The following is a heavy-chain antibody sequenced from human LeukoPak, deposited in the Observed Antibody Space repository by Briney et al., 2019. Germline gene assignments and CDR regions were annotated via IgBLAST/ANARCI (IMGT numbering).Heavy chain of an antibody. CDR2: INPNSGGT. CDR1: GYTLTGYY. Sequence: ASVKVSCTASGYTLTGYYMHWVRQAPGQGLEWMGWINPNSGGTNYAQKFQGRVTMTRDTSISTAYMELSGLRSDDTAVYYCARGDCYDSSGYSSWDYWGQGTLVTVSS. CDR3: ARGDCYDSSGYSSWDY. D-gene: IGHD3-22*01. J-gene: IGHJ4*02. V-gene: IGHV1-2*02.